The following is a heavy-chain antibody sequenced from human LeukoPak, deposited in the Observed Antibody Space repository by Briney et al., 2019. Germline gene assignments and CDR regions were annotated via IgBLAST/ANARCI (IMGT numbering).Heavy chain of an antibody. CDR1: GYTFTGYY. D-gene: IGHD6-19*01. CDR2: INPNSGDT. CDR3: ARGVAGTYYYYYMDV. V-gene: IGHV1-2*02. Sequence: ASVKVSCKAFGYTFTGYYIHWVRQAPGQGLQWMGWINPNSGDTNYAQKFQGRVTMTRDTSISTAYMELSRLRSDDTALYYCARGVAGTYYYYYMDVWGKGTTVTVSS. J-gene: IGHJ6*03.